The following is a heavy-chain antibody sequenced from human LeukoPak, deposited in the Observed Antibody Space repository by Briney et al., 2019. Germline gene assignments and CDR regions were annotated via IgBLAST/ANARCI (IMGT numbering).Heavy chain of an antibody. V-gene: IGHV3-49*04. CDR1: GFTFGDYA. Sequence: PGGSLRLSCTASGFTFGDYAMTWVRQAPGKGLEWVGFIRSNSYRGTTEYAASVKGRFTISRDDSKSIAYLQMNSLKTEDTAVYYCTRSFCSSTRCYVFYFDYWGQGTLVTVSS. CDR3: TRSFCSSTRCYVFYFDY. D-gene: IGHD2-2*01. J-gene: IGHJ4*02. CDR2: IRSNSYRGTT.